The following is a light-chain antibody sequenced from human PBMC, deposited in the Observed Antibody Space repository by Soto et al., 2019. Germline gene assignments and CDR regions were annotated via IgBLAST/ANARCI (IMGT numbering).Light chain of an antibody. J-gene: IGKJ4*01. V-gene: IGKV2-30*01. CDR2: KVS. CDR3: MQGAHWPLT. CDR1: QSLLYSDGNIY. Sequence: DVVMTQSPLALPVTLGQPASISCRSSQSLLYSDGNIYLNWFQQRPGQSPRRLIYKVSNRDSGVPDRFSGSGSATYFTLKISRVEAEDVGVYYCMQGAHWPLTFGGGTKVEIQ.